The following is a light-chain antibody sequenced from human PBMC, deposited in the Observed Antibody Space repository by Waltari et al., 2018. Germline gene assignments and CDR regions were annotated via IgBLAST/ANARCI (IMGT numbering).Light chain of an antibody. J-gene: IGLJ2*01. CDR1: SRHLGLSNF. CDR3: CSYAGGSVI. CDR2: EVN. Sequence: QSALTQPASVSGSPGQSITIPCPGTSRHLGLSNFVSLYQHHPDKAPKLIISEVNDRPSGVSNRFSGSKSGNTASLTISGLQAEDEADYYCCSYAGGSVIFGGGTKLTVL. V-gene: IGLV2-23*02.